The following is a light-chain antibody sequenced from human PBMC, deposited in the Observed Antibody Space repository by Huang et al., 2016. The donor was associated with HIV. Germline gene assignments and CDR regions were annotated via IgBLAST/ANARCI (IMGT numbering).Light chain of an antibody. CDR1: QGISNT. CDR3: QQFNHYPLT. CDR2: DAF. V-gene: IGKV1D-13*01. J-gene: IGKJ4*01. Sequence: QLTQSPSSLSASVGDRVTITCRASQGISNTLAWYQQKPGKAPTLLIYDAFSLQIGAPSRFSGSGSGTDFTLTISSLQPEDCATYYCQQFNHYPLTFGGGTKVEIE.